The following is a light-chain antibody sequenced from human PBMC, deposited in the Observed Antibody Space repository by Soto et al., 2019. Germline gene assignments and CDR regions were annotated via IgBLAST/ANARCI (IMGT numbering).Light chain of an antibody. CDR1: SSDVGAYNY. J-gene: IGLJ1*01. Sequence: QSALIQPPSASGSPGQSVTISCTGTSSDVGAYNYVSWYQLHPGKAPKLIISEVTKRPSGVPDCFSGSKSGNTASLTVSGLQAEDEADYHCSSYTGTANILYVFGSGTKLTVL. V-gene: IGLV2-8*01. CDR2: EVT. CDR3: SSYTGTANILYV.